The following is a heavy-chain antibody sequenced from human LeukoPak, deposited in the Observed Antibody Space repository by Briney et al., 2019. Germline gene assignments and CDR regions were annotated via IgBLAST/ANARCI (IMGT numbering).Heavy chain of an antibody. CDR2: ISGSGGST. J-gene: IGHJ4*02. CDR3: AKPTTVTTIDSFDY. V-gene: IGHV3-23*01. CDR1: GFSLYTYG. D-gene: IGHD4-17*01. Sequence: QPGGSLRLSCAASGFSLYTYGMHWVRQAPGKGLEWVSAISGSGGSTYYADSVKGRFTISRDNSKNTLYLQMNSLRAEDTAVYYCAKPTTVTTIDSFDYWGQGTLVTVSS.